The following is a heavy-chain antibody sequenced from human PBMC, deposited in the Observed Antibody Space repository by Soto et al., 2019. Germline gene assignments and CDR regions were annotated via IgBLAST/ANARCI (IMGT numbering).Heavy chain of an antibody. CDR1: GGSISSYY. CDR3: ARAWGFAFDF. J-gene: IGHJ3*01. Sequence: QVQLQESGPGLVKPSETLSITCTVSGGSISSYYWIWIRQPPGKGLEWIGYIYYSGSTNYNPSLKSRVTISVDTSKNQFSLKLSSVTAADTAVYYCARAWGFAFDFWGQGTMVTISS. V-gene: IGHV4-59*01. CDR2: IYYSGST. D-gene: IGHD7-27*01.